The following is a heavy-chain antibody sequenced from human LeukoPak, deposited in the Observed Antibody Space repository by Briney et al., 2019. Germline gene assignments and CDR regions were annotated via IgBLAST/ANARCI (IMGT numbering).Heavy chain of an antibody. J-gene: IGHJ4*02. V-gene: IGHV1-2*02. CDR3: ARDPYYDFWSGQTGY. D-gene: IGHD3-3*01. Sequence: GASVKVSCKASGYTFTGYHMHWVRQAPGQGLEWMGWINPNSGGTNYAQKFQGRVTMTRDTSISTAYMELSRLRSDDTAVYYCARDPYYDFWSGQTGYWGQGTLVTVSS. CDR1: GYTFTGYH. CDR2: INPNSGGT.